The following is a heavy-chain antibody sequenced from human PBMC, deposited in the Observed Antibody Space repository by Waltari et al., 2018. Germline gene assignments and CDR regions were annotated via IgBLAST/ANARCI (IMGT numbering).Heavy chain of an antibody. Sequence: QVQLQESGPGLVKPSGTLSLTCTVSGDSISNNFFWSWVRQSPGKGLEWIGQVHQSGRAIYNPSLESRVTVSMDTSKNQFSLRVTAVTAADTAIYYWARDRGRGLYLDSWGQGTLVTVSP. CDR2: VHQSGRA. CDR3: ARDRGRGLYLDS. V-gene: IGHV4-4*02. CDR1: GDSISNNFF. J-gene: IGHJ4*02. D-gene: IGHD2-15*01.